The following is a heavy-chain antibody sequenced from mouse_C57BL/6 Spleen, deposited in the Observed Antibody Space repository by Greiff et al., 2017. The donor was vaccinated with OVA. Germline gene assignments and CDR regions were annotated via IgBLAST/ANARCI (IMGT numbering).Heavy chain of an antibody. CDR1: GYTFTSYW. CDR3: ARSDYYGSSYFDD. J-gene: IGHJ2*01. D-gene: IGHD1-1*01. CDR2: IDPSDSYT. Sequence: QVQLQQPGAELVMPGASVKLSCKASGYTFTSYWMHWVKQRPGQGLEWIGEIDPSDSYTNYNQKFKGKSTLTVDKSSSTAYMQLSSLTSEDSAVYYCARSDYYGSSYFDDWGQGTTLTVSS. V-gene: IGHV1-69*01.